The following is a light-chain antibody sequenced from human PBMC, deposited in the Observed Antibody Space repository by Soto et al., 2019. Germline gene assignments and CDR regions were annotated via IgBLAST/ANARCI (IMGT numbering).Light chain of an antibody. Sequence: QSVLTQPPSVSGSPGQSITISCTGTSSDVGSYNLVSWYQQHPGKAPKRMIYEGSKRPSGVSNRFSGSKSGNTASLTISGLQAEDEADYYCCSYAGSGTYVFGTGTKVTVL. CDR3: CSYAGSGTYV. V-gene: IGLV2-23*01. CDR2: EGS. CDR1: SSDVGSYNL. J-gene: IGLJ1*01.